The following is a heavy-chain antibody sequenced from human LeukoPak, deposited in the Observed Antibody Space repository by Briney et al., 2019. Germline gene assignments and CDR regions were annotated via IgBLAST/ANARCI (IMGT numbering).Heavy chain of an antibody. Sequence: GSSVKVSCKASGYTFTGYYMHWVRQAPGQGLEWMGLINTNSGGTNYAQKFQGRVTMTRDTSISTAYMELSRLRSDDTAVYYCARGRRAARLPYFDYWGQGTLVTVSS. V-gene: IGHV1-2*02. CDR1: GYTFTGYY. J-gene: IGHJ4*02. CDR3: ARGRRAARLPYFDY. D-gene: IGHD6-6*01. CDR2: INTNSGGT.